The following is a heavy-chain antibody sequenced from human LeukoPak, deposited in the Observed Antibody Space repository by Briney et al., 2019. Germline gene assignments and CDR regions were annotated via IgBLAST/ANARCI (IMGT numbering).Heavy chain of an antibody. CDR3: ASGSGRSYAAFDI. Sequence: SETLSLTCTVSAGSISSYYWSWIRQPPGKGLEWIGYIYYSGSTSYNPSLKSRVTISVDTSKNQFSLKLSSVTAADTAVYYCASGSGRSYAAFDIWGQGTMVTVSS. J-gene: IGHJ3*02. V-gene: IGHV4-59*08. D-gene: IGHD3-16*01. CDR2: IYYSGST. CDR1: AGSISSYY.